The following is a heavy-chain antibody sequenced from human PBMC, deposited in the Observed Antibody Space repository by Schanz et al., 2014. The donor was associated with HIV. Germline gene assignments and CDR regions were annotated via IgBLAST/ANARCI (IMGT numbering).Heavy chain of an antibody. CDR1: GFTFSTYG. J-gene: IGHJ4*02. V-gene: IGHV3-33*01. Sequence: QVQLVESGGGVVQPGRSLRLSCAASGFTFSTYGMHWVRQAPGKGLEWVAVIWNDGSYKYYADSVKGRFTISRDNSKNTLFLQMNSLRAEDTAVYHCAARYCSGAKCYSLDYWGQGTLATVSP. CDR3: AARYCSGAKCYSLDY. D-gene: IGHD2-15*01. CDR2: IWNDGSYK.